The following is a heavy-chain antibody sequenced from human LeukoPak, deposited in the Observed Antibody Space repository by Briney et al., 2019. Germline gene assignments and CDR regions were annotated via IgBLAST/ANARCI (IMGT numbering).Heavy chain of an antibody. CDR3: AREKPFYDSSGYYYPIAFDY. V-gene: IGHV3-20*04. Sequence: GGSLRLSCAASGFTFSSYAMHWVRQAPGKGLEWVSGINWNGGSTGYADSVKGRFTIARDNAKNSLYLQMNSLRAEDTALYYCAREKPFYDSSGYYYPIAFDYWGQGTLVTVSS. D-gene: IGHD3-22*01. CDR1: GFTFSSYA. J-gene: IGHJ4*02. CDR2: INWNGGST.